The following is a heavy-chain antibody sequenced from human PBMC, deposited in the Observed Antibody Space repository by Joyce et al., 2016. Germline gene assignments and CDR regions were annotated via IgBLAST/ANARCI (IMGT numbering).Heavy chain of an antibody. J-gene: IGHJ4*02. Sequence: EVQLVESGGGLVKPGGSLRLSCAASGFAFSTYTMSWVRQAPGKGLELVSSISDNSRFIYYADSLKGRFTISRDNAKNSLYLQMNSLRAEETAVDYCGRVDPTEQPIDYWGQGTLVTVSS. CDR1: GFAFSTYT. CDR2: ISDNSRFI. V-gene: IGHV3-21*01. D-gene: IGHD6-13*01. CDR3: GRVDPTEQPIDY.